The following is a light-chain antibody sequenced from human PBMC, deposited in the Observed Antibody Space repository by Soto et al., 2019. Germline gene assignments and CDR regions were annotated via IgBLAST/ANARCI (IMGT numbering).Light chain of an antibody. CDR1: SSDVGGYNY. J-gene: IGLJ2*01. Sequence: QSALTQPASVSGSPGQSITISCTGTSSDVGGYNYVSWYQQHPGKAPKLMIYEVSNRPSGLSNRFSGSKSGNTASLTISGLQAEDEADYYCCSYTSSSTLEVFGGGTKLTVL. CDR2: EVS. CDR3: CSYTSSSTLEV. V-gene: IGLV2-14*01.